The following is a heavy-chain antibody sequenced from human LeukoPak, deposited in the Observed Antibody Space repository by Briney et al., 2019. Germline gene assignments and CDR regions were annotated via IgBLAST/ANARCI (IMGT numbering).Heavy chain of an antibody. CDR2: IKQDGSEK. D-gene: IGHD3-10*01. Sequence: PGGSLRLSCAASGFTFSSYWMSWVRQAPGKGLEWVASIKQDGSEKYYVDSVKGRFTISRDNAKNSLYLQMNSLRAEDTAVYYCARADGMVRGVIDYYYYYYMDVWGKGTTVTVSS. V-gene: IGHV3-7*01. J-gene: IGHJ6*03. CDR1: GFTFSSYW. CDR3: ARADGMVRGVIDYYYYYYMDV.